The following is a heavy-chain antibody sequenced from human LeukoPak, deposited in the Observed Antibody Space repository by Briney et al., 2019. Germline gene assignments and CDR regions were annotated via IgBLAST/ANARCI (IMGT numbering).Heavy chain of an antibody. CDR3: AKDRDYGGNSGAFDI. D-gene: IGHD4-23*01. J-gene: IGHJ3*02. V-gene: IGHV3-9*03. Sequence: GGSLRLSCTASGFTFDDYAMHWVRQAPGKGLEWVSGISWNSGSIGYADSVKGRFTISRDNAKNSLYLQMNSLRAEDMALYYCAKDRDYGGNSGAFDIWGQGTMVTVSS. CDR1: GFTFDDYA. CDR2: ISWNSGSI.